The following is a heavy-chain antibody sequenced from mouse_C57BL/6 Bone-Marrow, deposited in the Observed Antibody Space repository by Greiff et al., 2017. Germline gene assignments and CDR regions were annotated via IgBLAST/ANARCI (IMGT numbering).Heavy chain of an antibody. Sequence: EVQGVESGGGLVKPGGSLKLSCAASGFTFSDYGMHWVRQAPEKGLEWVAYISRGSSTIYYADTVKGRFTISRDNAKNTRFLQMTSLRSEDTAMYYCARRATVVANLDYWGQGTTLTVSS. V-gene: IGHV5-17*01. CDR3: ARRATVVANLDY. CDR2: ISRGSSTI. CDR1: GFTFSDYG. J-gene: IGHJ2*01. D-gene: IGHD1-1*01.